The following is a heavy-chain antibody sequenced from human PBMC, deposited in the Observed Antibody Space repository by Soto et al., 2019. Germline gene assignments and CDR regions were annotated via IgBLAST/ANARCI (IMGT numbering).Heavy chain of an antibody. Sequence: QITLKESGPTLVKPTQPLTLTCTFSGFSLTTDRVGVGWIRQPPGEALEWLAVIYWDDSKTYRPSLESRLTITKDPSKHQVALTMTNMDSLDTATYYCAHAYGGRSLYWGQGTLVTVSS. V-gene: IGHV2-5*02. CDR1: GFSLTTDRVG. CDR2: IYWDDSK. CDR3: AHAYGGRSLY. D-gene: IGHD1-26*01. J-gene: IGHJ4*02.